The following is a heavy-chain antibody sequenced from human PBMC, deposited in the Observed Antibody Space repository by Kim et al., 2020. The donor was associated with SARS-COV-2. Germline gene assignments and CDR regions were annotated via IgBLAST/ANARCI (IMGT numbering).Heavy chain of an antibody. CDR1: GYTFTSYA. CDR2: INTNTGNP. J-gene: IGHJ6*02. V-gene: IGHV7-4-1*02. Sequence: ASVKVSCKASGYTFTSYAMNWVRQAPGQGLEWMGWINTNTGNPTYAQGFTGRFVFSLDTSVSTAYLQISSLKAEDTAVYYCARDRGSIQLWLRIKDYYYYGMDVWGQGTTVTVSS. D-gene: IGHD5-18*01. CDR3: ARDRGSIQLWLRIKDYYYYGMDV.